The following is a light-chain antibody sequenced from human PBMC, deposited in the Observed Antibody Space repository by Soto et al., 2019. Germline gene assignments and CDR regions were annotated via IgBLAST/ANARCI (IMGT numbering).Light chain of an antibody. Sequence: QAVLTQPPSAYGTPGQRVTISCSGSSSNIGSNTVNWYQQLPGTAPKLLIYSNNQRPSGVPDRFSGSKSGTSASLAISGLQSEDEADYYCAAWDDSLNDPVFGGGTKLTVL. J-gene: IGLJ2*01. CDR3: AAWDDSLNDPV. CDR1: SSNIGSNT. V-gene: IGLV1-44*01. CDR2: SNN.